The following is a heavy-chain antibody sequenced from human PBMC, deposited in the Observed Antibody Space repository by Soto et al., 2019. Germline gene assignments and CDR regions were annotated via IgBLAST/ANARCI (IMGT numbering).Heavy chain of an antibody. CDR1: GYTFTGYY. J-gene: IGHJ5*01. D-gene: IGHD3-16*01. CDR2: IIPNSGGT. Sequence: QVQLVQSGAEVKKPGASVKVSCKASGYTFTGYYMHWVRQAPGQGLEWMGWIIPNSGGTNYAQKFKGWVTMTGNASISTAYMELRRLRSEGTAGYDGARERLRRGAGGNWFDSWGQGTLVTVSS. CDR3: ARERLRRGAGGNWFDS. V-gene: IGHV1-2*04.